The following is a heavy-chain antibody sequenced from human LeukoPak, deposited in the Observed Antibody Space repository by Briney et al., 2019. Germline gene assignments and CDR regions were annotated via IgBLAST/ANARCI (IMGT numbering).Heavy chain of an antibody. J-gene: IGHJ4*02. CDR3: ARVVYGVTGGDY. CDR1: GFSFSTYN. D-gene: IGHD3-3*01. V-gene: IGHV3-48*04. CDR2: ITPSSATI. Sequence: PGGSLRLSCAASGFSFSTYNMIWVRQAPGKGLECVSYITPSSATIHYADSVKGRFAISRDNAKSLLYLQMNSQRVEDTAVYYCARVVYGVTGGDYWGQGTLVRVSS.